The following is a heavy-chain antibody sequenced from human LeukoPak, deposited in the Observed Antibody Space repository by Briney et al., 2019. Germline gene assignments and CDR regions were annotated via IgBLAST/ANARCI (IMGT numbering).Heavy chain of an antibody. J-gene: IGHJ4*02. V-gene: IGHV1-18*01. CDR2: SSAYNGNT. D-gene: IGHD2-2*01. CDR3: ATSTSRVPAAPFDY. CDR1: GYTFTSYG. Sequence: GASVTVSCKASGYTFTSYGISWVRQAPGQGREWMGWSSAYNGNTTYAQKLQGRVTMTTDTSTSTAYMELRSLRSDDTAVYYCATSTSRVPAAPFDYWGQGTLVTVSS.